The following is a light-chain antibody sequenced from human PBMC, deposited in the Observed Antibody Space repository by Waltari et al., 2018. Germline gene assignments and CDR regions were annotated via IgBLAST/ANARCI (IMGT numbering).Light chain of an antibody. J-gene: IGLJ2*01. CDR3: SSRELSGHVV. V-gene: IGLV3-19*01. Sequence: SSDLTQAPAVSVALGQTVRITCQGDILRTYYGNWCRQKPGQPPELVIYDKNNRPSGIPDRFSASSSGNTASLIITGAQAEDEADYYCSSRELSGHVVFGGGTRLTVL. CDR1: ILRTYY. CDR2: DKN.